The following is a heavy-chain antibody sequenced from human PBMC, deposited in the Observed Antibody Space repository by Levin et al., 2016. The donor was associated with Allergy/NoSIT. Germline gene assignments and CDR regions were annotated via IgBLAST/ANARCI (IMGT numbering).Heavy chain of an antibody. CDR1: GGSISSYY. J-gene: IGHJ6*02. Sequence: SETLSLTCTVSGGSISSYYWSWIRQPPGKGLEWIGYIYYSGSTNYNPSLKSRVTISVDTSKNQFSLKLSSVTAADTAVYYCARAQGGYFDWLSQDRYYYYGMDVWGQGTTVTVSS. CDR2: IYYSGST. D-gene: IGHD3-9*01. V-gene: IGHV4-59*01. CDR3: ARAQGGYFDWLSQDRYYYYGMDV.